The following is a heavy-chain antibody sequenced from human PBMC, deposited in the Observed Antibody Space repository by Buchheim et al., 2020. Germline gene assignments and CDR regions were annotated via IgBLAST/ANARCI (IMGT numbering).Heavy chain of an antibody. CDR3: ARDGGGYGDYSAGY. J-gene: IGHJ4*02. V-gene: IGHV3-30*04. CDR2: ITYDGSNK. Sequence: QVQLVESGGGVVQPGRSLRLSCAASGFTFSSYAMHWVRQAPGKGLEWVAVITYDGSNKYYEDSVQGRFTISRDNSQNKLYLQMNRLRAEDTAVYYCARDGGGYGDYSAGYWGQGTL. CDR1: GFTFSSYA. D-gene: IGHD4-17*01.